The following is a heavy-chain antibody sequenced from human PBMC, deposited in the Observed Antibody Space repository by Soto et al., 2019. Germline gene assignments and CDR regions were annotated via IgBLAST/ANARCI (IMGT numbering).Heavy chain of an antibody. CDR1: GDSISSNSAA. CDR2: TYYRSKWYS. D-gene: IGHD1-26*01. J-gene: IGHJ4*02. V-gene: IGHV6-1*01. Sequence: QVQLQQSGPGLVTPSQTLSLTCAISGDSISSNSAAWNWIRQSPSRGLEWLGRTYYRSKWYSDYAVSVKSRITINPDTSKNQFSLQLNSVGPEDTAVYYCASAKGATAWFDYWGQGALVTVSS. CDR3: ASAKGATAWFDY.